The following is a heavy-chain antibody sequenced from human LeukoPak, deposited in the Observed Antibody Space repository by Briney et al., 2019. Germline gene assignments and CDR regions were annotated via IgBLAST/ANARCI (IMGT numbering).Heavy chain of an antibody. V-gene: IGHV1-3*01. CDR2: TSAGNGNT. J-gene: IGHJ4*02. D-gene: IGHD1-26*01. CDR3: ARDSGSGNNDY. CDR1: GYTFTSYA. Sequence: ASVKVSCKASGYTFTSYAIHWVRQAPGQRLECMGWTSAGNGNTKYSQNFQGRVTFISNTSATTAFMELSSLRSEDAAVYYCARDSGSGNNDYWGQGTLVTVSS.